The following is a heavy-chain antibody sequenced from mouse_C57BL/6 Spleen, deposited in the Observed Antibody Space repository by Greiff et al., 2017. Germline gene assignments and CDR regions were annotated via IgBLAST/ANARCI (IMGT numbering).Heavy chain of an antibody. V-gene: IGHV1-39*01. CDR2: INPNYGTT. CDR3: ARAGRGYYYAMDY. CDR1: GYSFTDYN. Sequence: EVKLMESGPELVKPGASVKISCKASGYSFTDYNMNWVKQSNGKSLEWIGVINPNYGTTSYNQKFKGKATLTVDQSSSTAYMQLNSLTSEDSAVYYCARAGRGYYYAMDYWGQGTSVTVSS. D-gene: IGHD4-1*01. J-gene: IGHJ4*01.